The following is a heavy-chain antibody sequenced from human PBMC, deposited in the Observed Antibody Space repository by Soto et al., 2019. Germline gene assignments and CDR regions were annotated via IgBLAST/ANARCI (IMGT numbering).Heavy chain of an antibody. D-gene: IGHD2-2*01. V-gene: IGHV3-21*01. CDR3: ASTRLGGVRHCSSTSCLGAFDI. CDR1: GFTFSSYS. J-gene: IGHJ3*02. Sequence: GGSLRLSCAASGFTFSSYSMNWVRQAPGKGLEWVSSISSSSSYIYYADSVKGRFTISRDNAKNSLYLQMNSLRAEDTAVYYCASTRLGGVRHCSSTSCLGAFDIWGQGTMVTVSS. CDR2: ISSSSSYI.